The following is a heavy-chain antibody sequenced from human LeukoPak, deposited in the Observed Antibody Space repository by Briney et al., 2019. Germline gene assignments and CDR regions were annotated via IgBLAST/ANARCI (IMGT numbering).Heavy chain of an antibody. V-gene: IGHV1-18*01. Sequence: ASLKVSCKASGYTFTTYGISWVRQAPGHGRVWMGWISTYNGKTDYAEKLQDRVTMTIDTSTSTAYMELRSLRSDDTAVYYCARDSSTIFGVVAHHYWGQGTLVTVSS. D-gene: IGHD3-3*01. CDR1: GYTFTTYG. CDR2: ISTYNGKT. CDR3: ARDSSTIFGVVAHHY. J-gene: IGHJ4*02.